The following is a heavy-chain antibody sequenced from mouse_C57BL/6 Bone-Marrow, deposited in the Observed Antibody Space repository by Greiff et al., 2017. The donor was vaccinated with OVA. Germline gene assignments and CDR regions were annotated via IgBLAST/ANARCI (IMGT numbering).Heavy chain of an antibody. CDR1: GYTFTSYG. D-gene: IGHD1-1*01. CDR2: IYPRSGNT. J-gene: IGHJ2*01. Sequence: VQLQQSGAELARPGASVKLSCKASGYTFTSYGISWVKQRTGQGLEWIGEIYPRSGNTYYNEKFKGKATLTADKSSSTAYMELRSLTSEDSAVYFCSHYYGSRYFDYWGQGTTLTVSS. CDR3: SHYYGSRYFDY. V-gene: IGHV1-81*01.